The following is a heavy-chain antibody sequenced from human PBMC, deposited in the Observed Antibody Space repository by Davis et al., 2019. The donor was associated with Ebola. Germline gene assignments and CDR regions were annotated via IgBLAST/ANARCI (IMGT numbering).Heavy chain of an antibody. J-gene: IGHJ3*02. CDR2: INHSGST. CDR3: ARESAGENAFDI. Sequence: PSETLSLTCAVYGGSFSGYYWSWIRQPPGKGLEWIGEINHSGSTNYNPSLKSRVTISVDTSKNQFSLKLSSVTAADTAVYYCARESAGENAFDIWGQGTMVTVSS. V-gene: IGHV4-34*01. CDR1: GGSFSGYY. D-gene: IGHD1-26*01.